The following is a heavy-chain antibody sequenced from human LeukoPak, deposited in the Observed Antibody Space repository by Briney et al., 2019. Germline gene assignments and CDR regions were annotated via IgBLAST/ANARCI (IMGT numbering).Heavy chain of an antibody. Sequence: GGSLRLSCAASGFTFSNYNMNWVRQAPGKGLEWVSYISTSGSTIYYADPVKGRFTISRDNAENSLYLQMNSLRDEDTAVYYCARDLITMVQGEADYWGQGTQVTVSS. J-gene: IGHJ4*02. V-gene: IGHV3-48*02. CDR1: GFTFSNYN. CDR2: ISTSGSTI. CDR3: ARDLITMVQGEADY. D-gene: IGHD3-10*01.